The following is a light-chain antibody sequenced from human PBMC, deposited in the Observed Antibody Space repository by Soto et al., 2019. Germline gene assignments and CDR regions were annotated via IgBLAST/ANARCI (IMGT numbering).Light chain of an antibody. J-gene: IGLJ1*01. CDR3: YSYAGSSTSYV. V-gene: IGLV2-23*01. CDR1: SSDVGSYNL. CDR2: EGS. Sequence: QSSLTHPASVSGSPGQSITISFTGTSSDVGSYNLVSWYQQHPGKAPKLMIYEGSKRPSGVSNRFSGSKSGNTASLTISGLQAEDEADYYGYSYAGSSTSYVCATETKVTVL.